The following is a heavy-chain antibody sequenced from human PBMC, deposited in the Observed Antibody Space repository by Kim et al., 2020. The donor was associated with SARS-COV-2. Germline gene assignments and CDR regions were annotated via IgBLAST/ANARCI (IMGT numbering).Heavy chain of an antibody. D-gene: IGHD1-1*01. V-gene: IGHV3-48*02. J-gene: IGHJ4*02. CDR3: ARGNGEAKYYFDY. Sequence: YAESVKGRFTISRDNAKNSLYLQMNSLRDEDTAVYYCARGNGEAKYYFDYWGQGTLVTVSS.